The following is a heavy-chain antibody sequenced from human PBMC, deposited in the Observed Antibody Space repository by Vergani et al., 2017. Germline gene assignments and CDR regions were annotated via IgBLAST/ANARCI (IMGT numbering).Heavy chain of an antibody. CDR2: ISYDGSNK. CDR1: GFTFSSYA. V-gene: IGHV3-30-3*01. D-gene: IGHD2-21*02. Sequence: QVQLVESGAGVVQPGRSLRLSCAASGFTFSSYAMHWVRQAPGKGLEWVAVISYDGSNKYYADSVKGRFTISRDNSKNTLYLQMNSLRAEDTAVYYCARVRRIVVVTASRSWYFDLWGRGTLVTVSS. CDR3: ARVRRIVVVTASRSWYFDL. J-gene: IGHJ2*01.